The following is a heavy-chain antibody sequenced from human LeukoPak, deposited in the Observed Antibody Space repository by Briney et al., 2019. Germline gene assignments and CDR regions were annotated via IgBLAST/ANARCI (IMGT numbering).Heavy chain of an antibody. V-gene: IGHV3-21*01. CDR2: ISSSSSYI. D-gene: IGHD3-10*01. J-gene: IGHJ4*02. CDR3: VRGSDLWFGEFDY. Sequence: GGSLRLSCAASGFTFSSYSMNWVRQAPGEGLEWVSSISSSSSYIYYADSVKGRFTISRDNAKNSLFLQMNSLRAEDTAVYYCVRGSDLWFGEFDYWGQGTLVTVSS. CDR1: GFTFSSYS.